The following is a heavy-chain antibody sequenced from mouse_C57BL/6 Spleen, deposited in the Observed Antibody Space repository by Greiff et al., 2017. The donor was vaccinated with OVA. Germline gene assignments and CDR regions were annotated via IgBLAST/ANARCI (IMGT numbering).Heavy chain of an antibody. CDR3: ARLKWFAY. CDR1: GFTFSSYG. V-gene: IGHV5-6*01. J-gene: IGHJ3*01. CDR2: ISSGGSYT. Sequence: EVMLVESGGDLVKPGGSLKLSCAASGFTFSSYGMSWVRQTPDKRLEWVATISSGGSYTYYPDSVKGRFTISRDNAKNTLYLQVGSLKSEDTAMYYCARLKWFAYWGQGTLVTVSA.